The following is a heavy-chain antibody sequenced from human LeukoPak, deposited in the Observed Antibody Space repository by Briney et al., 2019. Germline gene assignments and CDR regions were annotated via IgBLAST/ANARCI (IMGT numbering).Heavy chain of an antibody. Sequence: QPGGSLRLSCAASGFTFSSYWMSWVRQAPGKGLEWVANIKQDGSEKYYADSVKGRFTISRDNSKNTLYLQMNSLRAEDTAVYYCARGGIDILTEPFDYWGQGTLVTVSS. CDR1: GFTFSSYW. CDR3: ARGGIDILTEPFDY. CDR2: IKQDGSEK. J-gene: IGHJ4*02. V-gene: IGHV3-7*01. D-gene: IGHD3-9*01.